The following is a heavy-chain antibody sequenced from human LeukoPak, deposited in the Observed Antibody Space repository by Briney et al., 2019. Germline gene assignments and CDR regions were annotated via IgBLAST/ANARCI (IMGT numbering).Heavy chain of an antibody. V-gene: IGHV3-48*03. CDR1: GFTFSNYE. CDR2: ISRSSGSSI. CDR3: ARDSSGWYYFDY. Sequence: GGSLRLSCAASGFTFSNYEMNWVRQAPGKGLEWVSYISRSSGSSIYYADSVKGRFTISRDNAKNSLYLQMNSLRDEDTAVYYCARDSSGWYYFDYWGQGILVTVSS. J-gene: IGHJ4*02. D-gene: IGHD6-19*01.